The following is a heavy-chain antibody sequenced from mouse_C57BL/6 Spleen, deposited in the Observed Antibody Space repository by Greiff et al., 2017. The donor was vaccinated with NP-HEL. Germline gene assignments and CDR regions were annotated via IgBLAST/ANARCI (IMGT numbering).Heavy chain of an antibody. V-gene: IGHV3-6*01. Sequence: EVHLVESGPGLVKPSQSLSLTCSVTGYSITSGYYWNWIRQFPGNKLEWMGYISYDGSNNYNPSPKNRISITRDTSKNQFFLKLNSVTTEDTATYYCAREGDYYGSSSFDYWGQGTTLTVSS. CDR2: ISYDGSN. CDR3: AREGDYYGSSSFDY. D-gene: IGHD1-1*01. J-gene: IGHJ2*01. CDR1: GYSITSGYY.